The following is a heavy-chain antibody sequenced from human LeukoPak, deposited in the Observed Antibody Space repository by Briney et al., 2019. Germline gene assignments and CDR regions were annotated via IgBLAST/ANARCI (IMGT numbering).Heavy chain of an antibody. CDR1: GGSISSYY. CDR2: IYYSGST. CDR3: ARGGSGYHYYYYYYMDV. V-gene: IGHV4-59*08. Sequence: SETLSLTCTVSGGSISSYYWSWIRQPPGKGLEWIGYIYYSGSTNYNPSLKSRVTISVDTSKNQFSLKLSSVTAADTAVYYCARGGSGYHYYYYYYMDVWGKGTTVTVSS. J-gene: IGHJ6*03. D-gene: IGHD3-22*01.